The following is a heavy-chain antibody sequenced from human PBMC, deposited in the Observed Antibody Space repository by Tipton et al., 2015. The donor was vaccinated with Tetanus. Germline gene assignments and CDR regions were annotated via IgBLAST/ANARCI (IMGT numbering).Heavy chain of an antibody. CDR3: ARAAGFLGLTHDF. V-gene: IGHV4-30-4*01. CDR1: GDSPSNGDYY. CDR2: IYYSGST. J-gene: IGHJ4*02. Sequence: TLSLTCTVSGDSPSNGDYYWSWIRQPPGKGLESIGYIYYSGSTYYNSSLKSRVTISVDTSKNQFSLRLSSVTAADTAVYYCARAAGFLGLTHDFWGRGTLVSVSS. D-gene: IGHD2/OR15-2a*01.